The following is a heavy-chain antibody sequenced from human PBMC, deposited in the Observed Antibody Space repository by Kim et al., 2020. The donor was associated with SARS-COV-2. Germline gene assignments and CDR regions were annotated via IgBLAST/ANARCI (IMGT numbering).Heavy chain of an antibody. CDR3: ARGVRGVIIALSYGMDV. J-gene: IGHJ6*02. D-gene: IGHD3-10*01. V-gene: IGHV1-3*01. Sequence: QGRVTITRDTSASTAYMELSSLRSEDTAVYYCARGVRGVIIALSYGMDVWGQGTTVTVSS.